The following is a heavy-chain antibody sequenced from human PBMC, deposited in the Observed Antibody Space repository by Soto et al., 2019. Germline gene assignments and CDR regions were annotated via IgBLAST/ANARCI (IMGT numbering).Heavy chain of an antibody. J-gene: IGHJ6*03. CDR1: GGSFSGYY. CDR2: INHGGTT. V-gene: IGHV4-34*01. Sequence: SETLSLTCAVYGGSFSGYYWSWIRQPPGKGLEWIGEINHGGTTNYNPSLKSRVTISIDTSKNQFSLKLRSVTAADTAVYYCARRGYMDVRGKGTTVTVSS. CDR3: ARRGYMDV.